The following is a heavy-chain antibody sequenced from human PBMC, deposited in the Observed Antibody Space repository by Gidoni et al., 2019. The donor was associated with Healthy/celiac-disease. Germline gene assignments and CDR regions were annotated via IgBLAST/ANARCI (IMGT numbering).Heavy chain of an antibody. J-gene: IGHJ4*02. D-gene: IGHD3-10*01. Sequence: TFTSYGISWVRQAPGQGLEWMGWISAYNGNTNYAQKLQGRVTMTTDTSTSTAYMELRSLRSDDTAVYYCSSGSRARFEFDYWGQGTLVTVSS. V-gene: IGHV1-18*01. CDR3: SSGSRARFEFDY. CDR1: TFTSYG. CDR2: ISAYNGNT.